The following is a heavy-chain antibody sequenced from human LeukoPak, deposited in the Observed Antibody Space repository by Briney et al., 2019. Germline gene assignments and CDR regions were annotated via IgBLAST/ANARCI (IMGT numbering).Heavy chain of an antibody. D-gene: IGHD5-12*01. CDR3: ARRTVDIVATMYTYYFDY. V-gene: IGHV3-7*01. CDR1: GFTFNSYW. Sequence: GGSLRLSCAASGFTFNSYWMSWVRQAPGKGLEWVANIKQDGSEKYYVDSVKGRFTISRDNAKNSLYLQMNSLRAEATAVYYCARRTVDIVATMYTYYFDYWGQGTLVTVSS. CDR2: IKQDGSEK. J-gene: IGHJ4*02.